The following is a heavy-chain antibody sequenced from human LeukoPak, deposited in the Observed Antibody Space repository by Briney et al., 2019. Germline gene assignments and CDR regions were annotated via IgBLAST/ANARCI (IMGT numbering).Heavy chain of an antibody. CDR3: ARGLGSSSTNNSWFDP. V-gene: IGHV4-31*03. J-gene: IGHJ5*02. Sequence: PSQTLSLTCTVSGGSISSGGYYWTWIRQLPGRGLEWIGYIYNSGNTYYHPSLKSRVSISGDTSKNQFSLKLSSLTAADTAVYFCARGLGSSSTNNSWFDPWGQGTLVTVSS. D-gene: IGHD6-6*01. CDR1: GGSISSGGYY. CDR2: IYNSGNT.